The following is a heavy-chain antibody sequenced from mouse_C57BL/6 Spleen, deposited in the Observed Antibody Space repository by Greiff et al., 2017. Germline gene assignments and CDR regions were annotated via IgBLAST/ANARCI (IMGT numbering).Heavy chain of an antibody. CDR2: INPSTGGT. CDR1: GYSFTGYY. V-gene: IGHV1-42*01. J-gene: IGHJ2*01. D-gene: IGHD1-1*01. Sequence: VQLKESGPELVKPGASVKISCKASGYSFTGYYMNWVKQSPEKSLEWIGEINPSTGGTTYNQKFKAKATLTVDKSSSTAYMQLKSLTSEDSAVYYCARRYYGSSWDFDYWGQGTTLTVSS. CDR3: ARRYYGSSWDFDY.